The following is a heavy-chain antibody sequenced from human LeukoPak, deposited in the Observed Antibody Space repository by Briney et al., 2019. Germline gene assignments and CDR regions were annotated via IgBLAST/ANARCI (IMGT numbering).Heavy chain of an antibody. V-gene: IGHV4-61*02. Sequence: SETLSLTRTVSGGSISSGSYYWRWIRQPAGKGLEWIERIYTSGSTNYNPSLKSRVTIPVDTSKNQFSLKLSSVTAADTAVYYCARYSSTNWFDPWGQGTLVTVSS. J-gene: IGHJ5*02. CDR2: IYTSGST. D-gene: IGHD6-19*01. CDR3: ARYSSTNWFDP. CDR1: GGSISSGSYY.